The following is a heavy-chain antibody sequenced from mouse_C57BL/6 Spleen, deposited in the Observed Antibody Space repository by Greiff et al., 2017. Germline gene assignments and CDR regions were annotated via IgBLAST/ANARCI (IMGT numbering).Heavy chain of an antibody. D-gene: IGHD1-1*01. CDR3: ARNYGSSFYWYFDV. Sequence: EVKLVESGGGLVKPGGSLKLSCAASGFTFSDYGMHWVRLAPEKGLEWVAYISSGSSTIYYADPVKGRFTISRDNAKNTLFLQMTSLRSEDTAMYDCARNYGSSFYWYFDVWGTGTTVTVSS. CDR2: ISSGSSTI. J-gene: IGHJ1*03. CDR1: GFTFSDYG. V-gene: IGHV5-17*01.